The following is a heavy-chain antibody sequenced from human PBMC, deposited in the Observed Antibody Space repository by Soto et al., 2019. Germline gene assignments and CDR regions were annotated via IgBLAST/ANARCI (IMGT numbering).Heavy chain of an antibody. Sequence: SLKLSCAASGFTFSSYAMHWVRQAPGKGLEWVAVISYDGSNKYYADSVKGRFTISRDNSKNTLYLQMNSLRAEDTAVYYCARDYYDSSGYYQLLVGYNWFDPWGQGTLVTVSS. CDR2: ISYDGSNK. CDR3: ARDYYDSSGYYQLLVGYNWFDP. D-gene: IGHD3-22*01. V-gene: IGHV3-30-3*01. CDR1: GFTFSSYA. J-gene: IGHJ5*02.